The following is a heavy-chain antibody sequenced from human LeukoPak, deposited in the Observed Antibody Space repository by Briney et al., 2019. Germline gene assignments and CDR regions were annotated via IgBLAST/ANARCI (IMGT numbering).Heavy chain of an antibody. V-gene: IGHV1-18*01. CDR2: ISAYNGNT. CDR1: GYTFTSYG. CDR3: ARESTRNWNSDY. D-gene: IGHD1-7*01. J-gene: IGHJ4*02. Sequence: ASVKVSCKASGYTFTSYGISWVRQAPGQGLEWMGWISAYNGNTNYAQNLQGRVTMTTDTSTSTAYMELRSLRSDDTAVYYCARESTRNWNSDYWGQGTLVTVSS.